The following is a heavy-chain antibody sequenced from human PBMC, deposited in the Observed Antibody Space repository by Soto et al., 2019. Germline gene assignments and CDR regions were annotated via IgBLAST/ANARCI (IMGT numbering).Heavy chain of an antibody. Sequence: GGSLRLSCAASGFTVSSKYMSWVRQAPGKGLEWVSLIQSGGPTYYADSVKGRFTISRDTSENTVHLQMDSLRAEDTAVYYCARDDVLCDGGRCYGVPLDVWGKGTMVTVSS. CDR1: GFTVSSKY. CDR3: ARDDVLCDGGRCYGVPLDV. J-gene: IGHJ6*04. V-gene: IGHV3-66*01. D-gene: IGHD2-15*01. CDR2: IQSGGPT.